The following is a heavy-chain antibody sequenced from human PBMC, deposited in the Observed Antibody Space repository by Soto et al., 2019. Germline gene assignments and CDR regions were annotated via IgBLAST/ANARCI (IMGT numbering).Heavy chain of an antibody. D-gene: IGHD6-19*01. J-gene: IGHJ6*02. CDR1: GLIFSDYH. V-gene: IGHV3-72*01. CDR3: AMLGGWSGGSSGMDV. Sequence: EVQLVESGGGLVQPGGSLRLSCAASGLIFSDYHMDWVRQAPGKGLEWVGRIRRKANSYTTAYDASVKGRFTISRDDSKNSLYLQMNSLKSEDTAVYYCAMLGGWSGGSSGMDVWGQGTTVTVSS. CDR2: IRRKANSYTT.